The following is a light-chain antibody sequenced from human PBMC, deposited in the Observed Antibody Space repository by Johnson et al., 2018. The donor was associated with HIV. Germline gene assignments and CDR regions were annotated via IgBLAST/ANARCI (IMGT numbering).Light chain of an antibody. CDR3: GTWESSLSDYV. CDR1: SSNIASNY. J-gene: IGLJ1*01. CDR2: DNN. Sequence: QSVLTQPPSVSAAPGQKVTISCSGSSSNIASNYVSWYQQIPGTAPKLLIYDNNKRPSGIPDRFSASKSATSAALGLTGLQTGDEADYYCGTWESSLSDYVFGTGTKVTVL. V-gene: IGLV1-51*01.